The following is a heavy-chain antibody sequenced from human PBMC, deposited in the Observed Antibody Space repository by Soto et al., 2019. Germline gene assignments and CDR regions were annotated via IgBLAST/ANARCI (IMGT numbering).Heavy chain of an antibody. CDR3: ASKEDFFDY. J-gene: IGHJ4*02. CDR2: IFYSGST. V-gene: IGHV4-31*03. CDR1: VGSLTSGTYY. Sequence: SETLSLTCSFSVGSLTSGTYYCSWIRQHPGKGLEWIGYIFYSGSTDYNPSLKSRVNISVDTSKNQFSLKLSSVTAADTAVYYCASKEDFFDYWGQGTLVTVSS.